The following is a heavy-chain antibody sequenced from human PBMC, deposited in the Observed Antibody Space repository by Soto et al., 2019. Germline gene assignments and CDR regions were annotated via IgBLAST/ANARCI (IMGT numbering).Heavy chain of an antibody. CDR2: IYHSGST. V-gene: IGHV4-30-2*01. CDR3: ASLPATSDFDY. D-gene: IGHD2-2*01. J-gene: IGHJ4*02. CDR1: GGSISSGGYS. Sequence: SETLCLTCAVSGGSISSGGYSWSWIRQPPGKGLEWIGYIYHSGSTYYNPSLKSRVTISVDRSKNQFSLKLSSVTAADTAVYYCASLPATSDFDYWGQGTLVTVSS.